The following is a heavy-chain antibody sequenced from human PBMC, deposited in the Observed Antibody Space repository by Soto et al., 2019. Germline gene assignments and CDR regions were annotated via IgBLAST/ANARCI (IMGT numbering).Heavy chain of an antibody. V-gene: IGHV4-31*03. J-gene: IGHJ4*02. Sequence: KPSETLSLTCTVSGGSINIGGYYWSCIRQHPGKGLEWIGYIYYSGSTYYNPSLKSRVTISVDTSKNQFSLKLTSVTAADTAVYFCARAQTIFGIITVFDYWGQGTLVTVSS. CDR2: IYYSGST. CDR1: GGSINIGGYY. D-gene: IGHD3-3*01. CDR3: ARAQTIFGIITVFDY.